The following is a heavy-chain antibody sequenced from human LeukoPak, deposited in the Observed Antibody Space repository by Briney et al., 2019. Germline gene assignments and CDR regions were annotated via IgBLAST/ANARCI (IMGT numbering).Heavy chain of an antibody. CDR3: AKDLDSSGYYFDY. CDR2: ISGSGGST. CDR1: GFTFSSYA. Sequence: GGSLRLSCAASGFTFSSYAMSWVRQAPGKGLEWVSAISGSGGSTYYADSVKGRFTISIDNSKNTLYLQMNSLRAEDTAVYYCAKDLDSSGYYFDYWGQGTLVTVSS. D-gene: IGHD3-22*01. J-gene: IGHJ4*02. V-gene: IGHV3-23*01.